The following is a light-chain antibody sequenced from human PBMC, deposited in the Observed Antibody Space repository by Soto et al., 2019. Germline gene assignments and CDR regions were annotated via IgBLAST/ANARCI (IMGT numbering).Light chain of an antibody. J-gene: IGLJ1*01. V-gene: IGLV2-14*01. CDR2: EVS. CDR3: SAYTTTNTYV. CDR1: SSDVGGYNY. Sequence: QSALTQPASVSGSPGQSITISCTGTSSDVGGYNYVSWSQQHPGKAPKLMIYEVSNRPSGVSNRFSGSKSGNTDSLTISGLQAEDEADYYCSAYTTTNTYVFGTVTKLTVL.